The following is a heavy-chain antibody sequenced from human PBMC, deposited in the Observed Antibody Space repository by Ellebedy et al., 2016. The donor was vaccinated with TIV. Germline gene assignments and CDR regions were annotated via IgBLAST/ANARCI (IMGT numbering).Heavy chain of an antibody. D-gene: IGHD2-15*01. CDR2: ISYDGSNK. J-gene: IGHJ3*02. V-gene: IGHV3-30*18. CDR1: GFTFSSYG. Sequence: GESLKISXAASGFTFSSYGMHWVRQAPGKGLEWVAVISYDGSNKYYADSVKGRFTISRDNSKNTLYLQMNSLRAEDTAVYYCAKIGIRSGGDFDIWGQGTMVTVSS. CDR3: AKIGIRSGGDFDI.